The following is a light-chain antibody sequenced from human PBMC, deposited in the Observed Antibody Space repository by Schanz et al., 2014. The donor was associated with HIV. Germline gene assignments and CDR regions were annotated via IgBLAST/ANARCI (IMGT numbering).Light chain of an antibody. V-gene: IGLV1-47*02. Sequence: QSVLTQPPSASGPPGQRVTISCSGSSSNIGTNFVYWYQQFPGRAPKLLIYSNNQRPSGVPDRFSGSKSGTLASLAISGLRSDDEADYYCAAWDDGLSGRVFGGGTKLTVL. CDR1: SSNIGTNF. CDR2: SNN. CDR3: AAWDDGLSGRV. J-gene: IGLJ2*01.